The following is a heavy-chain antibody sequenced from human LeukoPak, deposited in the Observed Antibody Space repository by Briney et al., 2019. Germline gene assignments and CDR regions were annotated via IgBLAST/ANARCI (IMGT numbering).Heavy chain of an antibody. D-gene: IGHD6-6*01. V-gene: IGHV3-53*01. CDR2: IYSGGST. CDR3: ARDIGARRLDF. Sequence: PGGSLRLSCAASGFTVSSSYMSWVRQAPGKGLEWVSVIYSGGSTYYADSVKGRFTISRDNSKNTLDLQMNSLRAEDTAVYYCARDIGARRLDFWGQGTLVTVSS. CDR1: GFTVSSSY. J-gene: IGHJ4*02.